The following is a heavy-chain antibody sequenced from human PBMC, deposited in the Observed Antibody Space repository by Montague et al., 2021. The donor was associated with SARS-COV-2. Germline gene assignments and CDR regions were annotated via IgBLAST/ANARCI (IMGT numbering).Heavy chain of an antibody. J-gene: IGHJ4*02. CDR1: GGSVTSRTYY. V-gene: IGHV4-39*02. Sequence: SETLSLTCSVSGGSVTSRTYYWGWIRQPPGKGLEWIGSIYYTGSTYYNPSLKSRVTISIDTSKNHFPLRLTSVTAADTAVYYCARDVTMVRGVPFDYWGQGTLVTASS. D-gene: IGHD3-10*01. CDR2: IYYTGST. CDR3: ARDVTMVRGVPFDY.